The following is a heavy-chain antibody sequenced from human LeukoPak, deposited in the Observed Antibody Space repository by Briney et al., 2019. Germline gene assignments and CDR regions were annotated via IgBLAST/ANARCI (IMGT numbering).Heavy chain of an antibody. Sequence: SETLSLTCTVSGGSISSYYWSWIRQPAGKGLEWIGRIYTSGSTNYNPSLKSRVTMSVDTSKNQFSLKLSSVIAADTAVYYCARDLTYYYGSGSYYNGYYYYGMDVWGQGTTVTVSS. D-gene: IGHD3-10*01. CDR3: ARDLTYYYGSGSYYNGYYYYGMDV. V-gene: IGHV4-4*07. CDR2: IYTSGST. J-gene: IGHJ6*02. CDR1: GGSISSYY.